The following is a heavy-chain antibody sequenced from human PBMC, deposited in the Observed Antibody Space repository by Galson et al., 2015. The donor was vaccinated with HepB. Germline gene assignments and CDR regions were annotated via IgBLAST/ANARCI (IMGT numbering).Heavy chain of an antibody. V-gene: IGHV1-3*04. CDR2: NGNYNT. J-gene: IGHJ4*02. D-gene: IGHD3-22*01. CDR3: ARAFYYDRLNMFRLYYFDL. CDR1: GYTFTDFA. Sequence: SVKVSCKASGYTFTDFAIHWVRQAPGQRLLWIDNGNYNTTFSQKLQGRVTITRDTSANTAYMELSSLTSEDTAVYYCARAFYYDRLNMFRLYYFDLWGQGTLVTVSS.